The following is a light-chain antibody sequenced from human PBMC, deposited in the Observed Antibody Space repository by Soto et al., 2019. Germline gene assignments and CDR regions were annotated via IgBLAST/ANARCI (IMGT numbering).Light chain of an antibody. CDR3: SSYTSSSTYV. CDR1: SGDVGGYNY. V-gene: IGLV2-14*01. J-gene: IGLJ1*01. CDR2: DVS. Sequence: QSVLTQPASVSGSPGQSITISCTGTSGDVGGYNYVSWYQQHPGKAPKLMIYDVSNRPSGVSNRFSGSKSGNTASLTISGLQAEDAADYYCSSYTSSSTYVFGTGTKLTVL.